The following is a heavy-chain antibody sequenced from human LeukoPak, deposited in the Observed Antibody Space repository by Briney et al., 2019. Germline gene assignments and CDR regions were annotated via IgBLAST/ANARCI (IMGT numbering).Heavy chain of an antibody. CDR2: IYYNGYT. J-gene: IGHJ4*02. Sequence: SETLSLTCTVSGGSISSYYWSWIRQPPGKGLEWIGYIYYNGYTKYNPSLKSRVTISVDTSKNQFSLNLSSVTAADTAVYYCARATYYDSSGYYHYFDYWGQGTLDTVSS. V-gene: IGHV4-59*01. CDR3: ARATYYDSSGYYHYFDY. CDR1: GGSISSYY. D-gene: IGHD3-22*01.